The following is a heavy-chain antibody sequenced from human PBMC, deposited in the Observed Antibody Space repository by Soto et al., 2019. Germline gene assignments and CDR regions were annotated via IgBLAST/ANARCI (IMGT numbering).Heavy chain of an antibody. D-gene: IGHD3-22*01. CDR3: AREGVTYYYDSSGYYPFDY. V-gene: IGHV3-33*01. J-gene: IGHJ4*02. CDR2: IWYDGSNK. Sequence: PVGSLRLSCAASGFTFSSHGMHWVRQAPGKGLEWVAVIWYDGSNKYYADSVKGRFTISRDNSKNTLYLQMNSLRAEDTAVYYCAREGVTYYYDSSGYYPFDYWGQGTLVTVSS. CDR1: GFTFSSHG.